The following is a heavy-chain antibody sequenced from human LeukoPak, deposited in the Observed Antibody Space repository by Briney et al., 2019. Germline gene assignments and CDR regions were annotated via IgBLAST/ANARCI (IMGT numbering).Heavy chain of an antibody. J-gene: IGHJ4*02. Sequence: GGSLRLSCAASGFTFDDYGMSWVRQAPGKGLEWVSGINWNGGSTGYADSVKGRFTISRDNTKNSLYLQMNSLRAEDTAVYYCVTDLDRAATVWGQGTLVTVSS. D-gene: IGHD6-25*01. CDR2: INWNGGST. V-gene: IGHV3-20*04. CDR3: VTDLDRAATV. CDR1: GFTFDDYG.